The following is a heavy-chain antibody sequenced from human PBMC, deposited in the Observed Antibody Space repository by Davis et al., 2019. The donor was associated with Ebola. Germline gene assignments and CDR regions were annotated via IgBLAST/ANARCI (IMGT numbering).Heavy chain of an antibody. CDR1: GGSISSYY. Sequence: PSETLSLTCTVSGGSISSYYWSWIRQPPGKGLEWIGYIYYSGSTNYNPSLKSRVTISVDTSKNQFSLKLSSVTAADTAVYYCARHVGFGDYGDYGWFDPWGQGTLVTVSS. D-gene: IGHD4-17*01. V-gene: IGHV4-59*08. CDR2: IYYSGST. J-gene: IGHJ5*02. CDR3: ARHVGFGDYGDYGWFDP.